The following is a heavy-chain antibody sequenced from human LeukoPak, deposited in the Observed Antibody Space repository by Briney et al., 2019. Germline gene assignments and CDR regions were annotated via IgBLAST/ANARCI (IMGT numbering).Heavy chain of an antibody. CDR1: GYTFTSYE. J-gene: IGHJ4*02. D-gene: IGHD3-10*01. CDR3: ARVAGSSYDY. Sequence: ASVKVSCKASGYTFTSYEINWVRQAPGQGLEWMAWMSANSGNTGYSHKFQGRVTITADTSTSTAYMELSSLRSEDTAVYYCARVAGSSYDYWGQGTLVTVSS. CDR2: MSANSGNT. V-gene: IGHV1-8*01.